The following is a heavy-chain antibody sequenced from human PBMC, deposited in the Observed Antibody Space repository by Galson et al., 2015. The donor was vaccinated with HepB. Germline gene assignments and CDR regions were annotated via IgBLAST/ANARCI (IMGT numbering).Heavy chain of an antibody. J-gene: IGHJ4*02. CDR2: IYPGDSDT. V-gene: IGHV5-51*01. CDR1: GYTFTTYW. CDR3: ARHPPFYRRNYYFDY. D-gene: IGHD3-16*02. Sequence: QSGAEVKKPGESLKISCKGSGYTFTTYWIGWVRQMPGKGLEWMGIIYPGDSDTRYSPSFQGQVTISADKSISTAYLQLSSLRASDTAMYFCARHPPFYRRNYYFDYWGQGTLVTVSS.